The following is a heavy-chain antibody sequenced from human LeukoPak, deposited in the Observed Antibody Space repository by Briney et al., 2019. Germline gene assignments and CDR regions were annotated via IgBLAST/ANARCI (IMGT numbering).Heavy chain of an antibody. CDR1: DDSISSGVCY. CDR2: IDTSENT. J-gene: IGHJ4*02. V-gene: IGHV4-61*02. CDR3: ARSRMNTADFDS. D-gene: IGHD5-18*01. Sequence: SETLSLTCTVSDDSISSGVCYWSWIRQPAGKGLEWIGRIDTSENTNYNPSLKSRITISVDTSKNQFSLKLSSVTAADTAIYYCARSRMNTADFDSWGQGALVTVSS.